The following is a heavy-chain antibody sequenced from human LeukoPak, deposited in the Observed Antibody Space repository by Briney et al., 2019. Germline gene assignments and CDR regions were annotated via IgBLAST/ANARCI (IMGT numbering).Heavy chain of an antibody. D-gene: IGHD2-21*02. CDR3: ARGEAYCGGDCYPDAFDI. Sequence: GRSLRLSCAASGFTFSSYAMHWVRQAPGKGLEWVAVISYDGSNKYYADSVKGRFTISRDNSKNTLYLQMNSLRAEDTAVYYCARGEAYCGGDCYPDAFDIWGQGTMVTVSS. CDR2: ISYDGSNK. J-gene: IGHJ3*02. CDR1: GFTFSSYA. V-gene: IGHV3-30*04.